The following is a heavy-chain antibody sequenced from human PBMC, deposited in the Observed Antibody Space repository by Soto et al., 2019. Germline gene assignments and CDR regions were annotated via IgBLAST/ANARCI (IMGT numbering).Heavy chain of an antibody. Sequence: QLQLVQSAAEVKKPGASVRVSCKAYGYPFIKYGISWIRQAPEQGLEWMGWIKVDSGYTNYAQKFQGRVTMTADTSSDTAFMELRSLRLADTAVYFCATSYDTGFDPWGQGTVVSVSS. D-gene: IGHD3-9*01. V-gene: IGHV1-18*04. CDR1: GYPFIKYG. CDR3: ATSYDTGFDP. J-gene: IGHJ5*02. CDR2: IKVDSGYT.